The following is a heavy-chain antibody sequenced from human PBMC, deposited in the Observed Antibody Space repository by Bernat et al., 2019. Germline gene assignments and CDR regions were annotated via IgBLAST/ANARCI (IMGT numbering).Heavy chain of an antibody. Sequence: QLQLQESGPGLVKPSETLSLTCTVSGGSISSSSYYWGWIRQPPGKGLEWIGSIYYSGSTYYNPSLKSRVTISVDTSKNQFSLKVSSVTAADTAVYYCARQLYDYIWGSYRQLGYWGQGTLVTVSS. CDR3: ARQLYDYIWGSYRQLGY. J-gene: IGHJ4*02. V-gene: IGHV4-39*01. CDR2: IYYSGST. D-gene: IGHD3-16*02. CDR1: GGSISSSSYY.